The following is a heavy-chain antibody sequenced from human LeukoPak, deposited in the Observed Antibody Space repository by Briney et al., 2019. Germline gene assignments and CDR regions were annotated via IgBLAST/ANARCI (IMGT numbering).Heavy chain of an antibody. CDR2: INHSGST. Sequence: PSETLSLTCAVYGGSSSGYYWSWIRQPPGKGLEWIGEINHSGSTNYNPSLKSRVTISVDTSKNQFSLKLSSVTAADTAVYYCARARGEYCSSTSCYKFDPWGQGTLVTVSS. J-gene: IGHJ5*02. CDR1: GGSSSGYY. D-gene: IGHD2-2*01. V-gene: IGHV4-34*01. CDR3: ARARGEYCSSTSCYKFDP.